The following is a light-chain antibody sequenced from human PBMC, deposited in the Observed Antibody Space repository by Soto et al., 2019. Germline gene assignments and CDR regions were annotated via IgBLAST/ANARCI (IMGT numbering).Light chain of an antibody. CDR3: MQALQAPWT. CDR2: LGS. V-gene: IGKV2-28*01. J-gene: IGKJ1*01. Sequence: DIVMTQSPLSLPVTPGEPASISCRSSQSLLHSNGYNYLDWYLQKSGQSPQLLIYLGSDRASGVPDRFSGSGSGTDFTLKISRVEAEDVGVYYCMQALQAPWTFGTGTKVEIK. CDR1: QSLLHSNGYNY.